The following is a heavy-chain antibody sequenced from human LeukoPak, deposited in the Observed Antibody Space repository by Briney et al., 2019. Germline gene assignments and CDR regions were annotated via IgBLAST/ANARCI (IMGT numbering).Heavy chain of an antibody. V-gene: IGHV3-48*02. J-gene: IGHJ4*02. CDR2: ITASGTAM. Sequence: GGSLRLSCAASGFTFSSYAMNWVRQAPGKGLEWVSHITASGTAMFYADSVKGRFTISRDNAKNLLYLQMNSLRDEDTAVYYCASSGSYRFDYWGQGTLVTVSS. D-gene: IGHD1-26*01. CDR1: GFTFSSYA. CDR3: ASSGSYRFDY.